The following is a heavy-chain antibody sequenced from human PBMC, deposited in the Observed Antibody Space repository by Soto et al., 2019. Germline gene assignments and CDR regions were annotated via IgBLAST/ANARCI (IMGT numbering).Heavy chain of an antibody. J-gene: IGHJ6*02. Sequence: QLQLQESGSGLVKPSQTLSLTCAVSGGSISSGGYSWSWIRQPPGKGLEWIGYIYHIGSTYYNPSLKSQITISVDRPTNQFSRKLSAVTAADTAVHYCARRRIFPSYYGMDVWGQGTTVTLSS. V-gene: IGHV4-30-2*01. CDR1: GGSISSGGYS. CDR2: IYHIGST. D-gene: IGHD2-21*01. CDR3: ARRRIFPSYYGMDV.